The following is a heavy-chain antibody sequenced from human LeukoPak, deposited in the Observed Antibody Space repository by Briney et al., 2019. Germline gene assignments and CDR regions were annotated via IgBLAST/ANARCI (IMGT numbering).Heavy chain of an antibody. CDR1: GYTFTSYG. Sequence: ASVKVSCKASGYTFTSYGINWVRQAPGQGLEWMGWINPNSGGTNYAQKFQGRVTMTRDTSISTAYMELSRLRSDDTAVYYCARDGLYCSGGSCYLVNWFDPWGQGTLVTVSS. CDR3: ARDGLYCSGGSCYLVNWFDP. D-gene: IGHD2-15*01. V-gene: IGHV1-2*02. CDR2: INPNSGGT. J-gene: IGHJ5*02.